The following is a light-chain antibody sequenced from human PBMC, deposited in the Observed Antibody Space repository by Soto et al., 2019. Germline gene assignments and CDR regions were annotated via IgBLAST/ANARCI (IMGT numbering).Light chain of an antibody. CDR1: NSDIGSYSH. V-gene: IGLV2-8*01. J-gene: IGLJ2*01. CDR3: SSYAGNYNLV. CDR2: EVS. Sequence: QSVLTQPASVSGSPGQSITISCTGTNSDIGSYSHVAWYQQYPGKTPKLMMYEVSKRPSGVPDRFSGSKSGNTASLTVSGLQAEDEADYFCSSYAGNYNLVFGGGTKLTVL.